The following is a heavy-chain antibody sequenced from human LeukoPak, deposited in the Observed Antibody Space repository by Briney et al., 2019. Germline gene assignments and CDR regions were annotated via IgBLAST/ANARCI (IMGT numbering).Heavy chain of an antibody. CDR2: MNPDSGNT. Sequence: ASVKVSCKASGYTFTSYDINWVRQATGQGLEWMGWMNPDSGNTGYAQKFQGRVTMTRDTSISTAYMELSSLRSEDTAVYYCARSGFSNTFPLDYWGQGTLVTVSS. CDR1: GYTFTSYD. D-gene: IGHD2/OR15-2a*01. J-gene: IGHJ4*02. CDR3: ARSGFSNTFPLDY. V-gene: IGHV1-8*01.